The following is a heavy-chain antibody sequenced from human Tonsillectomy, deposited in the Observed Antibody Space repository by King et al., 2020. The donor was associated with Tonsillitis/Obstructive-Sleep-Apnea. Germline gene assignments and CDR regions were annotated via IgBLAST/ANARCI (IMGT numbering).Heavy chain of an antibody. D-gene: IGHD5-12*01. J-gene: IGHJ4*02. CDR3: AREDIVAPVSFDY. V-gene: IGHV3-30*01. CDR1: GFTFSSYA. Sequence: VQLVESGGGVVQPGRSLRLSCAASGFTFSSYAMHWVRQAPGKGLEWVAVISYDGSNKYYADSVKGRFTISRDNSKNTLYLQMNSLRAEDTAVYYCAREDIVAPVSFDYWGQGTLATVSS. CDR2: ISYDGSNK.